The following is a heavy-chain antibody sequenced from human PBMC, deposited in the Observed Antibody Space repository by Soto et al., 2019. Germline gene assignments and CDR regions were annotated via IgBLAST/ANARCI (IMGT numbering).Heavy chain of an antibody. CDR3: ARGHSQLHPAVVAATVNSFDY. V-gene: IGHV3-48*01. CDR1: GFTFSGYN. Sequence: EVQLVESGGGLVQPGGSLRLSCAASGFTFSGYNMNWVRQAPGKGLEWVSYISSSSSTIYYADSVKGRFTISRDNAKNSLYLQMNSLRAEDTAVYYCARGHSQLHPAVVAATVNSFDYWGQGTLVTVSS. J-gene: IGHJ4*02. D-gene: IGHD2-15*01. CDR2: ISSSSSTI.